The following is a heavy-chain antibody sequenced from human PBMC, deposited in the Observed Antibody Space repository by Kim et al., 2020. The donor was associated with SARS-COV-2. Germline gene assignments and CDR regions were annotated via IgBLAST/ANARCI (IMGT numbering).Heavy chain of an antibody. J-gene: IGHJ6*02. V-gene: IGHV4-4*07. Sequence: SETLSLTCTVSGGSISSYYWSWIRQPAGKGLEWIGRIYTSGSTNYNPSLKSRVTMSVDTSKNQFSLKLSSVPAADTAVYYCARCGPAADYYYYYGMDVWGQGTTVTVSS. CDR1: GGSISSYY. CDR3: ARCGPAADYYYYYGMDV. CDR2: IYTSGST. D-gene: IGHD2-2*01.